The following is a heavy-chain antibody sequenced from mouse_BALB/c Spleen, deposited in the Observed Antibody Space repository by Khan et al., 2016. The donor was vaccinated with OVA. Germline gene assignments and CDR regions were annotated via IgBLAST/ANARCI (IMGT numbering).Heavy chain of an antibody. V-gene: IGHV5-15*02. CDR2: ISSLAYSI. CDR1: GFTFRDYG. Sequence: EVQLQESGGGLVQPGGSRKLSCAASGFTFRDYGMAWVRQAPGKGPEWVAFISSLAYSIYYADTVTGRFTISRENAKHTLYLEMSSLKSEDTALYYCARAWAMDYWGQGTSVTVSS. CDR3: ARAWAMDY. J-gene: IGHJ4*01.